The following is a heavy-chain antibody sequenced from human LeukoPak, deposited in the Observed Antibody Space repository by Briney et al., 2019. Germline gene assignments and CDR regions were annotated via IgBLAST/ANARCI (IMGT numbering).Heavy chain of an antibody. CDR1: GGSISSYF. Sequence: SETLSLTCTVSGGSISSYFWSWIRQPPGKGVEWIGHVYYTGSTNYNPSLKSRVTISVDTSKNQLSLRLSSVTAADTAVYYCARADDVDTAMVRGFYYYYMDVWGKGTTDTISS. J-gene: IGHJ6*03. D-gene: IGHD5-18*01. CDR2: VYYTGST. V-gene: IGHV4-59*01. CDR3: ARADDVDTAMVRGFYYYYMDV.